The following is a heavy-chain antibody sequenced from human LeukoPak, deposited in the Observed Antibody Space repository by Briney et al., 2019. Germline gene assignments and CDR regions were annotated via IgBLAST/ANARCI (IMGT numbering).Heavy chain of an antibody. J-gene: IGHJ4*02. D-gene: IGHD5-12*01. CDR3: ARYIVAAIGAFDY. Sequence: PGGSLRLSCAASGFTFSTYPMSWVRQAPGKGLEWVSSISGSGGVTYYADSVKGRFTSSRDNSKNTLYLQMNSLRAEDTAIYYCARYIVAAIGAFDYWGQGTPVTVSS. V-gene: IGHV3-23*01. CDR1: GFTFSTYP. CDR2: ISGSGGVT.